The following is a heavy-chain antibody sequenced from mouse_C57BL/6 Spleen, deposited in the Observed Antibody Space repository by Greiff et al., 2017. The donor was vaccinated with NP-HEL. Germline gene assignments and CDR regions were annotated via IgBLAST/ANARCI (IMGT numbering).Heavy chain of an antibody. CDR1: GYTFTSYW. CDR2: IDPSDSYT. J-gene: IGHJ4*01. CDR3: ARRGSRDAKDD. V-gene: IGHV1-69*01. Sequence: QVQLQQPGAELVMPGASVKLSCKASGYTFTSYWMHWVKQRPGQGLEWIGEIDPSDSYTNYNQKFKDKSTLTVDKSSSTAYMQLSSLTSEDSAVYYCARRGSRDAKDDWGQGTSVTVSS.